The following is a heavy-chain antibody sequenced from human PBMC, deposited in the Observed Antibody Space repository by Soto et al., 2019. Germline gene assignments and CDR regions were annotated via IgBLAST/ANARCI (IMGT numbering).Heavy chain of an antibody. CDR2: ISGSGGST. Sequence: GGSLRLSCAASGFTFSSYAMSWVRQAPGKGLEWVSAISGSGGSTYYAASVKGRFTISRDNSKNTLYLQMNSLRAEDTAVYYCARERIAVAGTVYYYYGMDVWGQGTTVTVSS. J-gene: IGHJ6*02. D-gene: IGHD6-19*01. CDR1: GFTFSSYA. CDR3: ARERIAVAGTVYYYYGMDV. V-gene: IGHV3-23*01.